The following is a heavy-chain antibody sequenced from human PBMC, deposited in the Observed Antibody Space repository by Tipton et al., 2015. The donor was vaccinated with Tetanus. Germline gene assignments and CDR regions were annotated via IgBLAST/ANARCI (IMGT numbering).Heavy chain of an antibody. CDR1: GGSVDSGSYH. J-gene: IGHJ4*02. V-gene: IGHV4-39*07. CDR3: AREVPAAGHFDS. CDR2: VHYTGAT. Sequence: TLSLTCSVSGGSVDSGSYHWAWIRQPPGKGLEWIGSVHYTGATYLNPSLMSRVTLSVDTSKNQFSLKLSSVTAADTAIYYCAREVPAAGHFDSWGQGTLVTVSS. D-gene: IGHD2-2*01.